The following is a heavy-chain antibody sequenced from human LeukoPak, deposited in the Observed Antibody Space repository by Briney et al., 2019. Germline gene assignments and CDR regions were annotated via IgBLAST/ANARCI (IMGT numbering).Heavy chain of an antibody. Sequence: PSHTLPLTCAVSGVSISSGGYSWNWIRQPPGQGLEWIGPIYHSGPTYYNPSLKSRVTISVDRSKNQFSLKLSSATAADTAVYCCARCRSSSWYWLDPRGQGTLVTVSS. CDR1: GVSISSGGYS. D-gene: IGHD6-13*01. V-gene: IGHV4-30-2*01. CDR2: IYHSGPT. CDR3: ARCRSSSWYWLDP. J-gene: IGHJ5*02.